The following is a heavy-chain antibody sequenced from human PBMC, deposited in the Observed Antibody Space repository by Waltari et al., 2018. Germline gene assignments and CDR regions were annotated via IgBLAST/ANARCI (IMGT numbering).Heavy chain of an antibody. CDR1: GVTVSNNS. D-gene: IGHD2-21*02. CDR3: ARNQVETPSGY. CDR2: IYSGGST. J-gene: IGHJ4*02. V-gene: IGHV3-53*01. Sequence: EVQLVESGGDLIQPGGSLRLSCAASGVTVSNNSMTWLRQGPGKGLEWVALIYSGGSTFYADSVKGRFSISRDSSMNTVYLQMNSLRAEDTAMYYCARNQVETPSGYWGQGTLVTVSS.